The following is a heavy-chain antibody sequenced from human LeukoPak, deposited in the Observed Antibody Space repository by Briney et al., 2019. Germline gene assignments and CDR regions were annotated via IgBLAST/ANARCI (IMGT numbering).Heavy chain of an antibody. Sequence: SETLSLTCAVSGYSISSGYYWGWIRQPPGKGLEWIGSIYHSGSTYYNPSLKSRVTISVDTSKNQFSLKLSSVTAADTAVYYCASEQHLLAWFDPWGQGTLVTVSS. CDR3: ASEQHLLAWFDP. V-gene: IGHV4-38-2*01. D-gene: IGHD2-15*01. CDR1: GYSISSGYY. J-gene: IGHJ5*02. CDR2: IYHSGST.